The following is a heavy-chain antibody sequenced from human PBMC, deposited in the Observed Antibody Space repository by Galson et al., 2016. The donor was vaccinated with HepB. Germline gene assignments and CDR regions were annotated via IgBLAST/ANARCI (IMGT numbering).Heavy chain of an antibody. CDR3: ARYEKFLEWLLPTYYYYAMDV. CDR1: GFSFSSFA. J-gene: IGHJ6*02. D-gene: IGHD3-3*01. Sequence: LRLSCAASGFSFSSFAMGWVRQAPGKGLEWVSVVSGSGRSTYYAHSVKGRFTISRANSKSTLYLQMNSLRAEDTAVYYCARYEKFLEWLLPTYYYYAMDVWGQGTTVTVSS. V-gene: IGHV3-23*01. CDR2: VSGSGRST.